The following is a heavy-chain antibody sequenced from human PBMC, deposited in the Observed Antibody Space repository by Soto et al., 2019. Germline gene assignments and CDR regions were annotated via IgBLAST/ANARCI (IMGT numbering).Heavy chain of an antibody. CDR3: AKWALSTSFDP. V-gene: IGHV3-23*01. CDR1: RFTFSTYG. J-gene: IGHJ5*02. CDR2: ISVSGGST. Sequence: PGGSLRLSCAASRFTFSTYGMTWVRQAPGKGLEWVSTISVSGGSTYYADSVKGRFTISRDNSKNTLYLQMHSLRAEDTAVYYCAKWALSTSFDPWGQGTLVTVSS. D-gene: IGHD2-2*01.